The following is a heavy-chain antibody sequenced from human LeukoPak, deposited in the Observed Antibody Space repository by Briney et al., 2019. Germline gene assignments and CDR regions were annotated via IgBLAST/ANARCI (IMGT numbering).Heavy chain of an antibody. D-gene: IGHD6-6*01. CDR3: AMIEQVVSNVEGGY. J-gene: IGHJ4*02. V-gene: IGHV3-7*01. Sequence: QPGGSLRLSCAASGFTFSSYWMSWVRQAPGKGLEWVANIKQDGSMKGYVDSVKGRFTISRDNAKNSLYLQMNSLRADDTAVYFCAMIEQVVSNVEGGYWGQGTLVTVSS. CDR2: IKQDGSMK. CDR1: GFTFSSYW.